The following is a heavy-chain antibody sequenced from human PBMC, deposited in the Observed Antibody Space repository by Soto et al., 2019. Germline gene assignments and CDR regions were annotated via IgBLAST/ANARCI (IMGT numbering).Heavy chain of an antibody. CDR2: IHSGGST. J-gene: IGHJ6*02. V-gene: IGHV3-53*01. D-gene: IGHD3-3*01. CDR3: ARGRFGHMDV. CDR1: GFTVSSNY. Sequence: AGGSLRLSCADSGFTVSSNYMSWVRQAPGKGLDWVSVIHSGGSTNYADSVKGRFTISRDNSKNTLYLQMSSLRAEDTAVYYCARGRFGHMDVWGQGTTVTVSS.